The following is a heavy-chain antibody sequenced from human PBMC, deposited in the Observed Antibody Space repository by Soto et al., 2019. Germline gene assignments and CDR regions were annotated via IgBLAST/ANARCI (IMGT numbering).Heavy chain of an antibody. V-gene: IGHV3-9*01. J-gene: IGHJ4*02. Sequence: EVQLVESGGGLVQPGRSLRLSCAASGFTFDDYAMPWVREAPGKGLEWVSGISGNSGSIGYADSVKGRFTISRVNAMNSLYLQMHSLRAEDTAVYYCATQGYWGQGTLVTVSS. CDR1: GFTFDDYA. CDR3: ATQGY. CDR2: ISGNSGSI.